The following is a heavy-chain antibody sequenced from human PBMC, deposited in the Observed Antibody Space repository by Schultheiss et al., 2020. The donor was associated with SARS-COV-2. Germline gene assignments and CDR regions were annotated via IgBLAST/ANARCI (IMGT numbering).Heavy chain of an antibody. J-gene: IGHJ4*02. Sequence: GGSLRLSCAASGFTVSSNYMSWVRQAPGKGLEWVAVISYDGSNKYYVDSVKGRFTISRDNSKNTLYLQMNSLRAEDTAVYYCAKGGHSSPNAGPGGYWGQGTLVTVSS. V-gene: IGHV3-30*18. D-gene: IGHD6-13*01. CDR3: AKGGHSSPNAGPGGY. CDR2: ISYDGSNK. CDR1: GFTVSSNY.